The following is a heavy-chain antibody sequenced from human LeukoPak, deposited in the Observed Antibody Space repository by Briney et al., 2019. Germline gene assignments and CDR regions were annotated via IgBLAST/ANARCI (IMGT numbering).Heavy chain of an antibody. J-gene: IGHJ6*02. Sequence: SETLSLTCAVYGGSFSGYYWSWIRQPPGKGLEWIGEINHSGSTNYNPSLKSRITISVDTSKNQFSLKLSSVTAADTAVYYCARGRYYDFWSGYYVHYGMDVWGQGTTVTVSS. V-gene: IGHV4-34*01. CDR3: ARGRYYDFWSGYYVHYGMDV. CDR1: GGSFSGYY. D-gene: IGHD3-3*01. CDR2: INHSGST.